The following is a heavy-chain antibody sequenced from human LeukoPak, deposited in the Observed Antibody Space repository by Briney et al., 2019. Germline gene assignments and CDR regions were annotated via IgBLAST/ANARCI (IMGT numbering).Heavy chain of an antibody. J-gene: IGHJ4*02. CDR2: INPNSGDT. CDR3: ARLGATTYDY. Sequence: GASVKVSCKASGYTFTSYYMHWVRQAPGQGLEWMGRINPNSGDTNYAQNFQGRVTMTRDTSISTAYMELSSLSSDDTAVYYCARLGATTYDYWGQGTLVTVSS. V-gene: IGHV1-2*06. CDR1: GYTFTSYY. D-gene: IGHD1-26*01.